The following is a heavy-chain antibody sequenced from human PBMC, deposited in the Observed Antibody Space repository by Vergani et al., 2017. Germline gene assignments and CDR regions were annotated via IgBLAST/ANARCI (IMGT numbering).Heavy chain of an antibody. CDR2: IIPIFGTA. D-gene: IGHD2-2*01. CDR1: GYTLSRYS. J-gene: IGHJ5*02. V-gene: IGHV1-69*01. Sequence: QVQLVQSGSELKKPGASVKVSCKASGYTLSRYSIYWVRQAPGQGLEWMGGIIPIFGTANYAQKFQGRVTITADESTRTAYMELSSLRSEDTAVYYCASGYFSSTSCYQVWFDPWGQGTLVTVSS. CDR3: ASGYFSSTSCYQVWFDP.